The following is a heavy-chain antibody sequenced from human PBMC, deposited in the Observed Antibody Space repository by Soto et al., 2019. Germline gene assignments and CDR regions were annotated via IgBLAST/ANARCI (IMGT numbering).Heavy chain of an antibody. V-gene: IGHV3-15*01. CDR3: MPSPVLNVLF. CDR2: LKSETDGGTA. D-gene: IGHD3-10*01. Sequence: EVQLVESGGGLVKPGGSLRLSCVGSGFTFIDAWMSWVRQAPGKGLEWVGRLKSETDGGTADYAAPGEGRFNISRDDSKNTLYRQMNSLKSEDTAVYYCMPSPVLNVLFCGQVALVTVSS. J-gene: IGHJ4*02. CDR1: GFTFIDAW.